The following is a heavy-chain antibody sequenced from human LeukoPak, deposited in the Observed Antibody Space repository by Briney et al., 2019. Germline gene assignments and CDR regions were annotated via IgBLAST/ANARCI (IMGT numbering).Heavy chain of an antibody. CDR1: GGSVSSGSYY. D-gene: IGHD3-9*01. V-gene: IGHV4-61*01. CDR2: IYYSGST. CDR3: ARDPGKYYDILTGYYYYYYYGMDV. J-gene: IGHJ6*04. Sequence: SETLSLTCTVSGGSVSSGSYYWSWIRQPPGKGLEWIGYIYYSGSTNYNPSLKSRVTISVDTSENQFSLKLSSVTAADTAVYYCARDPGKYYDILTGYYYYYYYGMDVWGKGTTVTVSS.